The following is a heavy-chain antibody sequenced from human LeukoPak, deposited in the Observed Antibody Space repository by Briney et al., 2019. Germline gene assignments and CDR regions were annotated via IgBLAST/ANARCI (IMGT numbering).Heavy chain of an antibody. CDR2: INHSGST. D-gene: IGHD4-17*01. Sequence: GSLRLSCAASGFTFSSYAMSWIRQPPGKGLEWIGEINHSGSTNYNPSLKSRVTISVDTSKNQFSLKLSSVTAADTAVYYCARGNKGASFPVTTYYYGMDVWGQGTTVTVSS. CDR1: GFTFSSYA. J-gene: IGHJ6*02. V-gene: IGHV4-34*01. CDR3: ARGNKGASFPVTTYYYGMDV.